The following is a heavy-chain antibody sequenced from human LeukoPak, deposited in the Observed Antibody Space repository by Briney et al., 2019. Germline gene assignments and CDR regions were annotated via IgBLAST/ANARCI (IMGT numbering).Heavy chain of an antibody. Sequence: GGSLRLSCAASGFTFSSYWMAWGRQAPGNGPEWVANIKEDESEKNYVDSVKGRFTISRDNAKNSLYLQMNSLRAEDTAVYYCAELGITMIGGVWGKGTTVTVSS. CDR1: GFTFSSYW. CDR3: AELGITMIGGV. D-gene: IGHD3-10*02. V-gene: IGHV3-7*01. CDR2: IKEDESEK. J-gene: IGHJ6*04.